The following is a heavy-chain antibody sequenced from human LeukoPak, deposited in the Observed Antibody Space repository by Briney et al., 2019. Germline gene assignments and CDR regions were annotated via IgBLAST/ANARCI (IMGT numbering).Heavy chain of an antibody. D-gene: IGHD3-10*01. CDR2: INPNSGGT. Sequence: ASVKVSCKASGYTFTSYGISWVRQAPGQGLEWMGWINPNSGGTNYAQKFQGRVTMTRDTSISTAYMELSRLRSDDTAVYYCARDNFDGSGSYSDYWGRGTLVTVSS. V-gene: IGHV1-2*02. CDR1: GYTFTSYG. CDR3: ARDNFDGSGSYSDY. J-gene: IGHJ4*02.